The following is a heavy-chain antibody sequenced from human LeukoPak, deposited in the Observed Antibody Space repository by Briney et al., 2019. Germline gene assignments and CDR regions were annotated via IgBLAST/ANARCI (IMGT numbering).Heavy chain of an antibody. CDR2: INLNGVKT. J-gene: IGHJ3*01. D-gene: IGHD3-10*01. V-gene: IGHV3-20*01. CDR1: GFTFEDFG. Sequence: PGGSLRLSCAASGFTFEDFGMTWVRQVPGKGLEWVSGINLNGVKTHYADSVKGRFTISRGNAKNTLYLEMNSLRVDDPAWYHCARDSGIWLWTRAAVDGWGKATMVTAS. CDR3: ARDSGIWLWTRAAVDG.